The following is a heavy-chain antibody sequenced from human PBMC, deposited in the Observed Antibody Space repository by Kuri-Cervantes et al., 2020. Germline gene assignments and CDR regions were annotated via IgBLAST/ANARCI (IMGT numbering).Heavy chain of an antibody. CDR1: GFTFRAYD. Sequence: GGSLRLSCAASGFTFRAYDMSWVRQAPGKGLQWVSSISSSGNNIYYADSLKGRFTISRDNAKNSLFLQVNSLRAEDTAVYYCATLGGLRMTTVTTGFDYWGQGTLVTVSS. CDR2: ISSSGNNI. V-gene: IGHV3-21*01. D-gene: IGHD4-17*01. J-gene: IGHJ4*02. CDR3: ATLGGLRMTTVTTGFDY.